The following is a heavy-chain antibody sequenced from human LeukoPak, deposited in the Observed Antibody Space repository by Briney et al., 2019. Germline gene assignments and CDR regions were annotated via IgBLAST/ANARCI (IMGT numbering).Heavy chain of an antibody. CDR3: AKDATPALGTVYMDV. D-gene: IGHD6-13*01. CDR2: ISSSGSTI. CDR1: GFTFSSYE. Sequence: PGRSLRLSCAASGFTFSSYEMNWVRQAPRQGLDWVSYISSSGSTIYYADSVEGRFTISRDNDKNSIYLQMNSLRAEDTAVYYCAKDATPALGTVYMDVWGKGTTVTISS. J-gene: IGHJ6*03. V-gene: IGHV3-48*03.